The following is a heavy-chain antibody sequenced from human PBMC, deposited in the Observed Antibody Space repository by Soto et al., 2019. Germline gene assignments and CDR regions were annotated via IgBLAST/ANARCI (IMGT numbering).Heavy chain of an antibody. V-gene: IGHV3-23*01. CDR3: TKVGNYAY. Sequence: EVQLLESGGGLVQPGGSLRLSCAASGFTFSNYAMTWVSQAPGKGLEWVSSISNSGGRTYYADSVKGRFTISRDSPKNTLYRQMHSPRAEDTPVYSCTKVGNYAYLGQGTLVTVSS. D-gene: IGHD3-16*01. CDR2: ISNSGGRT. CDR1: GFTFSNYA. J-gene: IGHJ4*02.